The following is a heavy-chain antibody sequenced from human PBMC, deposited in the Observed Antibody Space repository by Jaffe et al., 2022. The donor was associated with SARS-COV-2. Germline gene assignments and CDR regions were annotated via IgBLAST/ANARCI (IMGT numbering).Heavy chain of an antibody. CDR3: ARVAYGSGGYCDY. J-gene: IGHJ4*02. D-gene: IGHD3-10*01. V-gene: IGHV3-74*01. Sequence: EVQLAESGGGLVQPGGSLRLSCAASGFTFSKYWMHWVRQAAGKGLVWVSRIDTDGSTTSYADSVKGRFTISRDNAKNTLYLQLSSLRDEDTAVYYCARVAYGSGGYCDYWGQGTLVTVSS. CDR2: IDTDGSTT. CDR1: GFTFSKYW.